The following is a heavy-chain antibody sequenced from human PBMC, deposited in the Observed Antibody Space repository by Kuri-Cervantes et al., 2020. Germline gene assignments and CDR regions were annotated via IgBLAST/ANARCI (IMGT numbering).Heavy chain of an antibody. V-gene: IGHV6-1*01. CDR3: VRSSHGGYSSSWLFDY. J-gene: IGHJ4*02. D-gene: IGHD6-13*01. CDR1: GDSVSSNSAA. CDR2: TYYRSKWYN. Sequence: SETLSLTCAISGDSVSSNSAAWNWIRQSPSRGLKWLGRTYYRSKWYNDYAVSVKSRITINPDTSKNQFSLQLDSVTPEDTAVYYCVRSSHGGYSSSWLFDYWGQGTLVTVSS.